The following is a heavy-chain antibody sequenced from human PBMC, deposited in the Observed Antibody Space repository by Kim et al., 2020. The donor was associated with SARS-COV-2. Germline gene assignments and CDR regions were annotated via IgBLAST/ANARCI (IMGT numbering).Heavy chain of an antibody. J-gene: IGHJ6*02. Sequence: SETLSLTCTVSGGSISSGDYYWSWIRQPPGKGLEWIGYIYYSGSTYYNPSLKSRVTISVDTSKNQFSLKLSSVTAADTAVYYCAREVRVARYGMDVWGQGTTVTVSS. CDR3: AREVRVARYGMDV. CDR1: GGSISSGDYY. V-gene: IGHV4-30-4*01. CDR2: IYYSGST. D-gene: IGHD3-10*01.